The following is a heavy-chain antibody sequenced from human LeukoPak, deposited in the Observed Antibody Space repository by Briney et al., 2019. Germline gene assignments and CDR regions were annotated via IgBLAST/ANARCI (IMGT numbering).Heavy chain of an antibody. CDR3: ARHVGVAVAGIWVTRTVDS. J-gene: IGHJ4*02. CDR1: GGSISSSY. V-gene: IGHV4-59*08. D-gene: IGHD6-19*01. CDR2: IYYSGST. Sequence: SETLSLTCSVSGGSISSSYWNWIRQPPGKGLEWIGYIYYSGSTNYNPSLKSRVTISIDTSKNQFSPKLNSVTAADTAVYYCARHVGVAVAGIWVTRTVDSWGQGTLVTVSS.